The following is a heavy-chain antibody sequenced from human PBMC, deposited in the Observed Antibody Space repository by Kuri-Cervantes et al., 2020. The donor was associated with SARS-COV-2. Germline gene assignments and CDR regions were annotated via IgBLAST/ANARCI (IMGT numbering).Heavy chain of an antibody. CDR2: IKQDGSEK. J-gene: IGHJ3*02. V-gene: IGHV3-7*01. CDR3: ARDRGDAFDI. CDR1: GFTLSSYW. Sequence: GGSLRLSCAASGFTLSSYWMSWVRQAPGKGLEWVANIKQDGSEKYYVDSVKGRFTISRDNAKNSLYLQMNSLRAEDTAVYYCARDRGDAFDIWGQGTMVTVSS.